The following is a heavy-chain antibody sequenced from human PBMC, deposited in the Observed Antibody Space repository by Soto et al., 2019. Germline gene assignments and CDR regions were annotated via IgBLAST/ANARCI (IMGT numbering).Heavy chain of an antibody. CDR1: VGAFSSYA. Sequence: SLKVSCEASVGAFSSYASSWVRQAPGQGLEWMGGIIPIFGTANYAQKFQGRVTITADESTSTAYMELSSLRSEDTAVYYCAGCSGYQTAAEYFQHWGQGALVTVSS. CDR3: AGCSGYQTAAEYFQH. D-gene: IGHD2-15*01. CDR2: IIPIFGTA. V-gene: IGHV1-69*13. J-gene: IGHJ1*01.